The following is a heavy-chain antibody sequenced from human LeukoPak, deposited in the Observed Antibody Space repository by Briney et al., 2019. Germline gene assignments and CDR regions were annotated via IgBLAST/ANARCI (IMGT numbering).Heavy chain of an antibody. CDR1: GVTFTTDS. CDR3: ARGHTAVTRHFDF. Sequence: GGSLRLSCEASGVTFTTDSMTWGRQAPGKGLEWVSSISSGSSAIFSADALKGRFTISRDDAKNLLYLDMNSLRAEDTAVYYCARGHTAVTRHFDFWGQGPLVTVSS. D-gene: IGHD4-17*01. J-gene: IGHJ4*02. CDR2: ISSGSSAI. V-gene: IGHV3-21*01.